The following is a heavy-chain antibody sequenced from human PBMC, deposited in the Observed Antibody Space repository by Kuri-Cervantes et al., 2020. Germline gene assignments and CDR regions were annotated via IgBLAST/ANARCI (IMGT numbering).Heavy chain of an antibody. CDR2: IDWAGNT. Sequence: SGPTLVKPTQTLTLTCAFSGFSLSTSGMCVNWIRQPPGKALEWLALIDWAGNTYTSTSLKTRLTISKETSANQVVLTMTNMVPVDTASYYCARSLYGDFVGYFDSWGQGIVVTVSS. J-gene: IGHJ4*02. V-gene: IGHV2-70*01. CDR1: GFSLSTSGMC. CDR3: ARSLYGDFVGYFDS. D-gene: IGHD4-17*01.